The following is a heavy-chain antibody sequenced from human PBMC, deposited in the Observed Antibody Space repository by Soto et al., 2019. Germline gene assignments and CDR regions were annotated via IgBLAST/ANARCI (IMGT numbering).Heavy chain of an antibody. CDR3: SRGILV. CDR1: GSSINSGGYC. D-gene: IGHD5-18*01. J-gene: IGHJ4*02. V-gene: IGHV4-31*03. Sequence: QVQLQESGPGLVKPSQTLSLTCTVSGSSINSGGYCWSWIRQHPGKGLDWIGCISYGGSTSYNPSLKSRVTISVDTSKNQFSLKLTSVTAADTAVYYCSRGILVWGQGALITVSS. CDR2: ISYGGST.